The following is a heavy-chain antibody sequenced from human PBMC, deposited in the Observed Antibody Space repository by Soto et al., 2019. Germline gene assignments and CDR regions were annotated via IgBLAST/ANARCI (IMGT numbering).Heavy chain of an antibody. CDR3: ARDSDFWSGPRWFDP. Sequence: XGTLSLTCTFSGGSISSYYWSWIRQPAGKGLEWIGRIYTSGSTNYNPSLKSRVTMSVDTSKNQFSLKLSSVTAADTAVYYCARDSDFWSGPRWFDPWGQRTLVTVSS. J-gene: IGHJ5*02. CDR2: IYTSGST. V-gene: IGHV4-4*07. CDR1: GGSISSYY. D-gene: IGHD3-3*01.